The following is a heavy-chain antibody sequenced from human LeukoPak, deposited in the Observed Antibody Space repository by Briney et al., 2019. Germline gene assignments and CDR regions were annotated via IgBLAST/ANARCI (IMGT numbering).Heavy chain of an antibody. CDR3: ATVYYDILTDYYNPFDY. D-gene: IGHD3-9*01. CDR2: IYYSGST. Sequence: SETLSLTCTVSGGSVSSSSYYWGWIRQPPGKGLEWIGSIYYSGSTYYNPSLKSRLTISVDTSKNQFSLKLSSVTAADTAVYYCATVYYDILTDYYNPFDYWGQGTLVTVSS. V-gene: IGHV4-39*07. J-gene: IGHJ4*02. CDR1: GGSVSSSSYY.